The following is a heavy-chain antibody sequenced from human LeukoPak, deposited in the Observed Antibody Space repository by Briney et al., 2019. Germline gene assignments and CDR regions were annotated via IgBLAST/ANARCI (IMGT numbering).Heavy chain of an antibody. CDR2: ISSSSSTI. D-gene: IGHD3-10*01. V-gene: IGHV3-48*04. CDR1: GFTFSSYS. CDR3: ARSQGVHYYYGMDV. J-gene: IGHJ6*02. Sequence: PGGSLRLSCAASGFTFSSYSMNWVRQAPGKGLEWVSYISSSSSTIYYADSVKGRFTISRDNAKNSLYLQMNSLRAEDTAVYYCARSQGVHYYYGMDVWGQGTTVTVSS.